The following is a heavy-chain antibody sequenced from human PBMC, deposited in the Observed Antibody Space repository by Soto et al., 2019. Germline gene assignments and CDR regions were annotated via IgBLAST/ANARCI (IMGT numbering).Heavy chain of an antibody. CDR2: ISYDGSNN. J-gene: IGHJ6*02. CDR3: AKDLAYYYGSSGLYYYYGMDV. V-gene: IGHV3-30*18. D-gene: IGHD3-22*01. CDR1: GFTFSSYG. Sequence: QVQLVVSGGGVVQPGRSLRLSCEASGFTFSSYGMHWVCQAPGKGLEWVAVISYDGSNNYYVDSVKGRFTISRDNSNNAMYLQMNSLRAEETAVYYCAKDLAYYYGSSGLYYYYGMDVWGQGTTVTVSS.